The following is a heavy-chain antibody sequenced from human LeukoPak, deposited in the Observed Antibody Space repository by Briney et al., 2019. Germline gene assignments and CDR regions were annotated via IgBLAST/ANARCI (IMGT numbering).Heavy chain of an antibody. Sequence: GGSLRLSRAASGFIFRNYAMSWVRQAPGKGLEWVSAITGSGDTIYYADSVKGRFTISRDNSKNTLYVEMNTLRAEDTAVYYCAKWGDYDILTGYYVSDFWGQGTLVTVSS. CDR2: ITGSGDTI. CDR3: AKWGDYDILTGYYVSDF. V-gene: IGHV3-23*01. CDR1: GFIFRNYA. D-gene: IGHD3-9*01. J-gene: IGHJ4*02.